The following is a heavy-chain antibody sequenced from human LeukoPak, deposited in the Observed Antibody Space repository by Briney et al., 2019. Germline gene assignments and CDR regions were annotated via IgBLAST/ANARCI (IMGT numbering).Heavy chain of an antibody. Sequence: GASVKVSCKASGYTFSSYAMNWVRQAPGQGLEWMGWMNPNTGGTTYAQNFQGRVTMTRDTSISTAYMQLSRLRFDDTAVYYCARGTGSSWFDPWGQGTLVTVSS. CDR2: MNPNTGGT. CDR1: GYTFSSYA. D-gene: IGHD3/OR15-3a*01. CDR3: ARGTGSSWFDP. V-gene: IGHV1-2*02. J-gene: IGHJ5*02.